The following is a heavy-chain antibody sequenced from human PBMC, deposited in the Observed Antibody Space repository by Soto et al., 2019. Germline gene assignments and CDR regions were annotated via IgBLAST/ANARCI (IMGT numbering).Heavy chain of an antibody. CDR1: GGTFSNYT. Sequence: QVQLVQSGAEVKKPGSSVKVSCKASGGTFSNYTISWVRQAPGQGLEWMGRIIPILNIANYAQKFQGRVTIPADNSTSTTYLELSSLRSEDTAVYYCARVSEMGTANMAYYYHMDGWGKGTTVTVPS. J-gene: IGHJ6*03. D-gene: IGHD6-25*01. CDR2: IIPILNIA. V-gene: IGHV1-69*02. CDR3: ARVSEMGTANMAYYYHMDG.